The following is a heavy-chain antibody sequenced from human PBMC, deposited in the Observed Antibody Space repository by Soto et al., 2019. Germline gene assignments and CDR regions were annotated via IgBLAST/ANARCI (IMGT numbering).Heavy chain of an antibody. CDR3: ARDGGCRGGYPVGCNWFDP. CDR2: IWYDGSNK. CDR1: GFTFSSYG. V-gene: IGHV3-33*01. J-gene: IGHJ5*02. Sequence: QVQLVESGGGVVQPGRSLRLSCAASGFTFSSYGMHWVRQAPGKGLEWVAVIWYDGSNKYYADSVKGRFTISRDNSKKTQTLQMNGLRDDEPAVYYCARDGGCRGGYPVGCNWFDPWGQGTLVTVSS. D-gene: IGHD2-15*01.